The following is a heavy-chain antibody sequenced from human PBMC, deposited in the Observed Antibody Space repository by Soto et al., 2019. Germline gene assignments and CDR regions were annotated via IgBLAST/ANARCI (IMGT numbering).Heavy chain of an antibody. CDR1: GFSLSTSGVG. D-gene: IGHD4-4*01. CDR3: AHIDRHLPMTTVDY. V-gene: IGHV2-5*02. CDR2: IYWDDDK. Sequence: QITLKESGPTLVKPTQTLTLTCTFSGFSLSTSGVGVGWIRQPPGKALEWLALIYWDDDKRYSPSLKSRLTINKDTSKNQVVLTMTNMDPVDTATYYCAHIDRHLPMTTVDYWGQGTLVTVSS. J-gene: IGHJ4*02.